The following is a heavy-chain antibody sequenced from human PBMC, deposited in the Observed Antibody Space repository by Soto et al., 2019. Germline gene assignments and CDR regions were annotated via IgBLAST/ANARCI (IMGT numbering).Heavy chain of an antibody. CDR3: AKDGSWDGGGGES. J-gene: IGHJ4*02. Sequence: QVQLVQSGAELKKPGSSVKVSCSASGVTFSSYAFTWVRQAPGQGLEWMGNIIPVFRTSNYAQGFQGRPTISADESTNTIYMELSSLRSEDTAVYFCAKDGSWDGGGGESWGQGTLVIVSS. D-gene: IGHD3-16*01. CDR1: GVTFSSYA. CDR2: IIPVFRTS. V-gene: IGHV1-69*18.